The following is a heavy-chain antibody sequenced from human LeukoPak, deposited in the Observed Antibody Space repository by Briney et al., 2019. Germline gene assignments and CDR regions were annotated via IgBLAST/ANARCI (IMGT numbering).Heavy chain of an antibody. D-gene: IGHD2-2*01. V-gene: IGHV3-33*05. CDR1: GFIFSSDD. CDR2: IQSNGRNK. CDR3: ARESEGGTGTSCPDY. J-gene: IGHJ4*02. Sequence: SGGSLRLSCAASGFIFSSDDMHWVRQAPGKGLEWVAGIQSNGRNKYYVDSVKGRFAISRDNSKSTLYLQVNSLRVEDTALYYCARESEGGTGTSCPDYWGQGTLSPSP.